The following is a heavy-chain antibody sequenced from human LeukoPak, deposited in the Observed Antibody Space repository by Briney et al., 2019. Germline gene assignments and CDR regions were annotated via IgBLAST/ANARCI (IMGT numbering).Heavy chain of an antibody. CDR3: ARVTPLYYFDN. D-gene: IGHD2-2*02. J-gene: IGHJ4*02. CDR1: GGSISNYY. V-gene: IGHV4-59*01. CDR2: IYYSGST. Sequence: SETLSLTCTVSGGSISNYYWSWIRQPPGKGLEWIGYIYYSGSTNYNPSLKSRVTVSVDTSKKQFSLKLSSVTAADTAVYYCARVTPLYYFDNWGQGTLVTVSS.